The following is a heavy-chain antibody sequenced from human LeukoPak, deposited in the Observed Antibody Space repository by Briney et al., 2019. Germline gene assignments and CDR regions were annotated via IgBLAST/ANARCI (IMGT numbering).Heavy chain of an antibody. CDR1: GASISSGSNY. J-gene: IGHJ6*03. Sequence: SETLSLTCSVSGASISSGSNYWGWIRQPPGKTLEWIGSIYSSGSTYYNPSLKSRVIIIIDTPKNHFSLKLSSVTAADTAVYYCARYRRSGSYKQPYYYYYMDVWGKGTTVTVSS. CDR2: IYSSGST. CDR3: ARYRRSGSYKQPYYYYYMDV. D-gene: IGHD3-10*01. V-gene: IGHV4-39*07.